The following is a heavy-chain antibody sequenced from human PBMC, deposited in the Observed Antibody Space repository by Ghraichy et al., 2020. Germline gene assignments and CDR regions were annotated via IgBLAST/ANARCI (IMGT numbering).Heavy chain of an antibody. CDR3: AKDMIPKVSVEMAIHDY. CDR1: GFTFDDYA. CDR2: ISWNSGSI. Sequence: SLNISCAASGFTFDDYAMHWVRQAPGKGLEWVSGISWNSGSIGYADSVKGRFTISRDNAKNSLYLQMNSLRAEDTALYYCAKDMIPKVSVEMAIHDYWGQGTLVTVSS. J-gene: IGHJ4*02. V-gene: IGHV3-9*01. D-gene: IGHD5-24*01.